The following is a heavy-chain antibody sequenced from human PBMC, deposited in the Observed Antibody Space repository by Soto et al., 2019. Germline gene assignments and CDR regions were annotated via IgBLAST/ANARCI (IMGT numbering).Heavy chain of an antibody. CDR1: GFSLATSPVA. J-gene: IGHJ5*02. Sequence: SGPTLVNPTQTLTLTCTFSGFSLATSPVAVGWIRQPPGKALEWLAIIYWDGSTHYFPALNSRLTITKDTSKNQVVLIMTNMDPVDTATYYCVHRGRSSGFGSDNWFDPWGQGTLVTVSS. CDR3: VHRGRSSGFGSDNWFDP. V-gene: IGHV2-5*02. CDR2: IYWDGST. D-gene: IGHD3-22*01.